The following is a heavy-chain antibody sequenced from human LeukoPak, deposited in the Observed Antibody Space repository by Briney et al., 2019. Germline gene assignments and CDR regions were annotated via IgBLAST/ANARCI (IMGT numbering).Heavy chain of an antibody. J-gene: IGHJ4*02. CDR2: INPNSGGT. V-gene: IGHV1-2*02. D-gene: IGHD5-12*01. CDR1: GYTFTGYY. Sequence: GASVKVSCKDSGYTFTGYYMHWVRQAPGQGLEWMGWINPNSGGTNYAQKFQGRVTMTRDTSISTAYMELSRLRSDDTAVYYCARDELGPSGYDYYWGQGTLVTVSS. CDR3: ARDELGPSGYDYY.